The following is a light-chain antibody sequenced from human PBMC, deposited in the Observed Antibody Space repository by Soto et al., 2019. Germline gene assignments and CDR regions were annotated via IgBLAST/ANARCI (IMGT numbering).Light chain of an antibody. CDR3: QQYGSSPIT. V-gene: IGKV3-20*01. Sequence: ENVLTQSPGTLSLSPGERGTLSCRASQSVIRDYVAWYQQKPGQAPRLLIYGASSRATGIPDRFSGSGSGTDFTLTISRLEPEDFAVYYCQQYGSSPITFGQGTRREIK. CDR1: QSVIRDY. J-gene: IGKJ5*01. CDR2: GAS.